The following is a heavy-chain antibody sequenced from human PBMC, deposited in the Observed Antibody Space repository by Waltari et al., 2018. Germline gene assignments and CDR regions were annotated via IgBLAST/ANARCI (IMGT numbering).Heavy chain of an antibody. D-gene: IGHD6-6*01. Sequence: EVQLVESGGGLVQPGGSLRLSCAASGFIVSSYWMHWLRKAPGKGLVWVSRLNDDGGGTTYADSVKGRFSISRDNAKNTLYLQMNSLRAEDTAVYYCAREYSNSRYFDYWGPGTLVTVSS. CDR2: LNDDGGGT. CDR1: GFIVSSYW. V-gene: IGHV3-74*01. CDR3: AREYSNSRYFDY. J-gene: IGHJ4*02.